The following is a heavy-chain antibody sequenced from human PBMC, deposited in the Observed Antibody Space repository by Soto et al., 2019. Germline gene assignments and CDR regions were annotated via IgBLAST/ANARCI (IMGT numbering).Heavy chain of an antibody. CDR2: ISYDGSNK. J-gene: IGHJ6*02. CDR1: GFTFSSYG. V-gene: IGHV3-30*18. D-gene: IGHD6-13*01. Sequence: GGSLRLSCAAPGFTFSSYGMHWVRQAPGKGLEWVAVISYDGSNKYYADSVKGRFTISRDNSKNTLYLQMNSLRAEDTAVYYCAKDPITAAGTKYYYYYGMDVWGQGTTVTVSS. CDR3: AKDPITAAGTKYYYYYGMDV.